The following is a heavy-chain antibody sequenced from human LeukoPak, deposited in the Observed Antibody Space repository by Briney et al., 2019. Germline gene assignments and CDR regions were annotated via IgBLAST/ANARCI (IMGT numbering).Heavy chain of an antibody. J-gene: IGHJ4*02. CDR3: ARAFSSGWYPYSIGGLWFDY. Sequence: SETLSLTCTVSGGSISSYYWSWIRQPPGKGLEWVGYIYYTGSTNYNPSLKSRVTISVDTSKNQFSLKLSSVTAADTAVYYCARAFSSGWYPYSIGGLWFDYWGQGTLVTVSS. CDR2: IYYTGST. V-gene: IGHV4-59*01. CDR1: GGSISSYY. D-gene: IGHD6-19*01.